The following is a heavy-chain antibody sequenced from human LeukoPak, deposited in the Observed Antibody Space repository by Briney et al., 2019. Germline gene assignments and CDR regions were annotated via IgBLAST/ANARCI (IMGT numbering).Heavy chain of an antibody. J-gene: IGHJ6*02. CDR1: GFTFSSYW. D-gene: IGHD2-2*03. V-gene: IGHV3-7*01. CDR2: IKQDGSEK. CDR3: ATVDDYYYYGMDV. Sequence: GGSLRLSCAASGFTFSSYWMSWVRQAPGKGLEWVANIKQDGSEKYYVDSVKGRFTISRDNAKNSLYLQMNSLRAEDTAVYYCATVDDYYYYGMDVWGQGTTVTVSS.